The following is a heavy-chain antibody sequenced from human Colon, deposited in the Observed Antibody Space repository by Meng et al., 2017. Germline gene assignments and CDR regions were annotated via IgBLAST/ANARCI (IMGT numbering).Heavy chain of an antibody. CDR1: GGSFSGYY. J-gene: IGHJ4*02. CDR2: INHSGST. Sequence: SETLSLTCAVYGGSFSGYYWSWIRQPPGQGLEWIGEINHSGSTNYNPSLKSRVTISVDTSKNQFSLKLSSVTAADTAVYYCAREGDTAMVLGDWGQGTLVTV. D-gene: IGHD5-18*01. V-gene: IGHV4-34*01. CDR3: AREGDTAMVLGD.